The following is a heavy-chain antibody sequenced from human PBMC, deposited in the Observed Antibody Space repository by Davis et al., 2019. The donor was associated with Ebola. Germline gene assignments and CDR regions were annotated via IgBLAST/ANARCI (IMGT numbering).Heavy chain of an antibody. J-gene: IGHJ4*02. V-gene: IGHV3-9*01. CDR3: ARDHDSSGYYVEYFDY. Sequence: SLKISCAASGFTFDDYAMHWVRQAPGKGLEWVSGISWNSGSIGYADSVKGRFTISRDNAKNSLYLQMNSLRAEDTAVYYCARDHDSSGYYVEYFDYWGQGTLVTVSS. CDR1: GFTFDDYA. D-gene: IGHD3-22*01. CDR2: ISWNSGSI.